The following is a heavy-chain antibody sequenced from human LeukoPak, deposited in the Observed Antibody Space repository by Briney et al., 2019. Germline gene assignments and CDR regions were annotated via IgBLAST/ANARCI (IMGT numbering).Heavy chain of an antibody. CDR3: ASSIWGTTGFWFDP. Sequence: ASVKVSCKASGYTFTHYYMHWVRQAPGQGLEWMGWINPNSGGTNYAQNFQGRVTMTRDTSITTAYMEMSRLRSDDTAVYYCASSIWGTTGFWFDPWGQGTLVTVSS. J-gene: IGHJ5*02. V-gene: IGHV1-2*02. CDR1: GYTFTHYY. CDR2: INPNSGGT. D-gene: IGHD3-16*01.